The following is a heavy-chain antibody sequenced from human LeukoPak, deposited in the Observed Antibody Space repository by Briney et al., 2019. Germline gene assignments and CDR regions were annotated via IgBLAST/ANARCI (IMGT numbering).Heavy chain of an antibody. CDR2: IYSGGST. J-gene: IGHJ3*02. V-gene: IGHV3-66*01. Sequence: PGGSLRLSCAASGFTFSSYSMNWVRQAPGKGLEWVSVIYSGGSTYYADSVKGRFTISRDNSKNTLYLQMNSLRAEDTAVYYCARALVVTGAFDIWGQGTMVTVSS. CDR3: ARALVVTGAFDI. D-gene: IGHD2-21*02. CDR1: GFTFSSYS.